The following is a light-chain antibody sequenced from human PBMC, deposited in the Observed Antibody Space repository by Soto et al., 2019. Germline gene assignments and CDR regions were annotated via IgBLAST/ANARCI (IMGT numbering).Light chain of an antibody. J-gene: IGKJ1*01. CDR2: QAS. Sequence: DIQMTQSPSTLSASVGDRVTMTCWASQNIRTWLAWYQQKPGKAPRLLMYQASSLKSGVPSRFSGSGSETEFTLTITSLQPDDTATYFCQQYSTYLWTFGQGTKVDIK. CDR3: QQYSTYLWT. V-gene: IGKV1-5*03. CDR1: QNIRTW.